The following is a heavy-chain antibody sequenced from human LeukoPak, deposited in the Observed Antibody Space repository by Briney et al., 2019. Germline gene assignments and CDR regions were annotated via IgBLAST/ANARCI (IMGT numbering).Heavy chain of an antibody. J-gene: IGHJ5*02. V-gene: IGHV1-3*03. D-gene: IGHD3-22*01. CDR3: ARAGSGYYYASEQNWFDP. CDR1: GYTFTSYA. Sequence: ASVKVSCKASGYTFTSYAMHWVRQAPGQRLEWMGWINAGNGNTKYSQEFQGRVTITRDTSASTAYMELSSLRSEDMAVYYCARAGSGYYYASEQNWFDPWGQGTLVTVSS. CDR2: INAGNGNT.